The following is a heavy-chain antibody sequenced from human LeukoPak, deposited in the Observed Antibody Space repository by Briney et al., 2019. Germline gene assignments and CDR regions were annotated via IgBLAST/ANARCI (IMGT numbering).Heavy chain of an antibody. CDR3: ARTSPYSSSRENYYYGMDV. D-gene: IGHD6-13*01. CDR2: IYYSGST. CDR1: GGSISSSSYY. Sequence: SETLSLTCTVSGGSISSSSYYWGWIRQPPGKGLEWIGSIYYSGSTYYNPSLKSRVTISVDTSKNQFSLKLSSVTAADTAVYYCARTSPYSSSRENYYYGMDVWGQGTTVTVSS. V-gene: IGHV4-39*01. J-gene: IGHJ6*02.